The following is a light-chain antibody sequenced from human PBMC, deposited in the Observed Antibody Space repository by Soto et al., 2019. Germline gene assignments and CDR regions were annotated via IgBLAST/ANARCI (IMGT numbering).Light chain of an antibody. CDR2: AAS. CDR3: QQANSFPLT. J-gene: IGKJ4*01. V-gene: IGKV1-12*01. Sequence: DIQMTQSPSTLSASVGDRVTITCRASKNINTWVAWYQQKPGKAPKLLIYAASSLQSGVTSRFSGSGSGTDFTLTISSLQPEDIATYYCQQANSFPLTFGGGTKVDIK. CDR1: KNINTW.